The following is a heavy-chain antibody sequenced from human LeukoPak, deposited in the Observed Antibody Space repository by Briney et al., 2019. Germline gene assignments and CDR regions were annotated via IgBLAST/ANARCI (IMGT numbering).Heavy chain of an antibody. CDR1: GFTFSSYE. CDR2: ISSSGSTI. CDR3: ARERYCSSTSCYAGDSTIFDY. Sequence: GGSLRLSCAASGFTFSSYEMNWVRQAPGKGLEWVSYISSSGSTIYYADSVKGRFTISRDNAKNSLYLQMNSLRAEDTAIYYCARERYCSSTSCYAGDSTIFDYWGQGILVTVSS. V-gene: IGHV3-48*03. J-gene: IGHJ4*02. D-gene: IGHD2-2*01.